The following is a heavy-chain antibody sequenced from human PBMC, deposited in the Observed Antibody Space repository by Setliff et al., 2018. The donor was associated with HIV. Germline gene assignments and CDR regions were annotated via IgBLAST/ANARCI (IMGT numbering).Heavy chain of an antibody. CDR3: AKMEYSKGWFDP. D-gene: IGHD4-4*01. CDR2: ISGSGGST. V-gene: IGHV3-23*01. J-gene: IGHJ5*02. CDR1: GFTFSSYA. Sequence: RLSCAASGFTFSSYAMSWVRQAPGKGLEWVSTISGSGGSTYYADSVKGRFTISRDNSKNTLYLQMNSLRAEDTAVYYCAKMEYSKGWFDPWGQGTLVTVSS.